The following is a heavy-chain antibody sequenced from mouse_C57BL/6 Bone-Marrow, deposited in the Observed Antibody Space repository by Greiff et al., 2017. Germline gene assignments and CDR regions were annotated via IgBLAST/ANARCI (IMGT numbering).Heavy chain of an antibody. CDR1: GFTFSSYA. Sequence: EVQGVESGGGLVKPGGSLKLSCAASGFTFSSYAMSWVRQTPEKRLEWVATISDGGSYTYYPDNVKGRFTISRDNAKNNLYLQMSHLKSEDTAMYYSARVYYFSFAYWGQGTLVTVSA. CDR2: ISDGGSYT. D-gene: IGHD2-1*01. V-gene: IGHV5-4*01. J-gene: IGHJ3*01. CDR3: ARVYYFSFAY.